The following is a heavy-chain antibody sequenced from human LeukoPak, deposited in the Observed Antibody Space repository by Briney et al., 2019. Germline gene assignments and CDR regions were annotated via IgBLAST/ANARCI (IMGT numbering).Heavy chain of an antibody. Sequence: PGGSLRLSCAASGFTFSSYSMNWVRQAPGKGLEWVSSISSSSSYIYYADSVKGRFTISRDNAKNSLYLQMNSLRAEDTAVYYCARGNFDWLQYGDAFDIWGQGTMVTVSS. CDR1: GFTFSSYS. V-gene: IGHV3-21*01. J-gene: IGHJ3*02. CDR2: ISSSSSYI. CDR3: ARGNFDWLQYGDAFDI. D-gene: IGHD3-9*01.